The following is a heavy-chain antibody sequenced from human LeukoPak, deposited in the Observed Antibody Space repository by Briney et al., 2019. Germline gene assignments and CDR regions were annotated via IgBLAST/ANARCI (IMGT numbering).Heavy chain of an antibody. V-gene: IGHV3-21*01. CDR2: ISSDSNDI. J-gene: IGHJ4*02. Sequence: PGGSLRLSCAASGFTFSSYSMNWVRQAPGRGLEWVSSISSDSNDIYYADSVKGRFTISRDNAKNSLYLQMNSLRAEDTAVYYCARDFMGVSTAWGQGTLVTVSS. CDR3: ARDFMGVSTA. D-gene: IGHD3-16*01. CDR1: GFTFSSYS.